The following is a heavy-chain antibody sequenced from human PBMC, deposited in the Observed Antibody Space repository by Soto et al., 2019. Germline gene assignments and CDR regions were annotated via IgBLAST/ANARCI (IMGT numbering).Heavy chain of an antibody. CDR1: GFSFSDRY. J-gene: IGHJ4*02. CDR2: TRNKASGYTT. CDR3: VCAYTRYYFDY. Sequence: GGSLRLSCAASGFSFSDRYMDWVRQAPGKGLEWVGRTRNKASGYTTEYAASVKGRFTISRDASENSLYLQMNSLKIEDTAVYYCVCAYTRYYFDYWGQGTLVTVSS. V-gene: IGHV3-72*01. D-gene: IGHD3-16*01.